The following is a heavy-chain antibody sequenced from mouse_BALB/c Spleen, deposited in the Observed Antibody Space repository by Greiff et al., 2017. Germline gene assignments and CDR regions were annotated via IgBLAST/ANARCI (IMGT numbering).Heavy chain of an antibody. D-gene: IGHD2-4*01. V-gene: IGHV1-87*01. CDR2: IYPGDGDT. CDR3: ARGYYDYDDAMDY. CDR1: GYTFTSYW. J-gene: IGHJ4*01. Sequence: QVQLQQSGAELARPGASVKLSCKASGYTFTSYWMQWVKQRPGQGLEWIGAIYPGDGDTRYTQKFKGKATLTADKSSSTAYMQLSSLASEDSAVYYCARGYYDYDDAMDYWGQGTSVTVSS.